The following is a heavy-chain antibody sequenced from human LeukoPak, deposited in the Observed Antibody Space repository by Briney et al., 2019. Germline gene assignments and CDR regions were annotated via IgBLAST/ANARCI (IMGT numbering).Heavy chain of an antibody. Sequence: ASVKLSCKASGGTFSSYAISWVRQAPGQGLEWMGGTISIFGTANYAQKFQGRVTITADESTSTAYMELSSLRSEDTAVYYCARTAQFGVVEDAFDIWGQGTMVTVSS. J-gene: IGHJ3*02. CDR2: TISIFGTA. CDR1: GGTFSSYA. CDR3: ARTAQFGVVEDAFDI. V-gene: IGHV1-69*01. D-gene: IGHD3-3*01.